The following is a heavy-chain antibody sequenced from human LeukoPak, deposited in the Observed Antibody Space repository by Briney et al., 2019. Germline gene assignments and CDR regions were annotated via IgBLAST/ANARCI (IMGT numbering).Heavy chain of an antibody. V-gene: IGHV4-4*07. CDR2: IYTSGST. Sequence: SETLSPTCTVSGDSISRYYWSWIRQRAGKGLEWIGRIYTSGSTNYNPSLKSRVTISVDTSKNQFSLKLSSVTAADTAVYYCASTIVGATSGLFDYWGQGTLVTVSS. D-gene: IGHD1-26*01. CDR1: GDSISRYY. J-gene: IGHJ4*02. CDR3: ASTIVGATSGLFDY.